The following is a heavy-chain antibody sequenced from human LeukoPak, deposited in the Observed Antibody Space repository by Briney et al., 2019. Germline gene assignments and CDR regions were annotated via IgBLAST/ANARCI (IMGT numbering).Heavy chain of an antibody. D-gene: IGHD5-18*01. J-gene: IGHJ4*02. V-gene: IGHV4-34*01. CDR2: INHSGST. Sequence: RTSETLSLTCAVYGGSFSGYYWSWIRQPPGKGLGWIGEINHSGSTNYNPSLKSRVTISVDTSKNQFSLKLSSVTAADTAVYYCARGKVSRGYSYGLSYFDYWGQGTLVTVSS. CDR3: ARGKVSRGYSYGLSYFDY. CDR1: GGSFSGYY.